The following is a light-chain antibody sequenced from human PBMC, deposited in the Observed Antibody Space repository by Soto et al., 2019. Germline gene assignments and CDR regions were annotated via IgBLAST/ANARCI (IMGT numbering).Light chain of an antibody. J-gene: IGLJ1*01. CDR3: HVWDSSSEHV. CDR2: KDN. CDR1: PLTRQY. Sequence: SYELTQPPSMSVSPGQTARITCSGDPLTRQYVYWYQQKPGQAPLLVIYKDNERPSGIPERFSGSNSGNTATLTISRVEAGDEADYFCHVWDSSSEHVFGTGTKVTVL. V-gene: IGLV3-21*02.